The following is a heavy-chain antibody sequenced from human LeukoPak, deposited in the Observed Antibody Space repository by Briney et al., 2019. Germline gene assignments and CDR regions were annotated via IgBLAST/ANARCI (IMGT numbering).Heavy chain of an antibody. D-gene: IGHD2-21*01. CDR2: IHYSGTT. J-gene: IGHJ4*02. CDR3: ARGAIIGGDFDY. CDR1: GGSISSYY. Sequence: SETLSLTCTVSGGSISSYYWSWIRQPPGKGLEWIAYIHYSGTTSYNPPLKSRVTMSVDPSKNQFSLKLSSVTAADTAVYYCARGAIIGGDFDYWGQGTLVTVSS. V-gene: IGHV4-59*01.